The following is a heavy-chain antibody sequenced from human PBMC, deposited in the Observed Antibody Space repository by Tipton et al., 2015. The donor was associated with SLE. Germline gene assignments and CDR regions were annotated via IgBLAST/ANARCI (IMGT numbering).Heavy chain of an antibody. CDR1: GGSISSSSYY. J-gene: IGHJ5*02. CDR3: ARGGHDYVWGSYRTYNWFDP. CDR2: IYYSGST. D-gene: IGHD3-16*02. Sequence: TLSLTCTVSGGSISSSSYYWGWIRQPPGKGLEWIGSIYYSGSTYYNPSLKSRVTISLDTSKNQFSLKLSSVTAADTAVYYCARGGHDYVWGSYRTYNWFDPWGQGTLVTVSS. V-gene: IGHV4-39*07.